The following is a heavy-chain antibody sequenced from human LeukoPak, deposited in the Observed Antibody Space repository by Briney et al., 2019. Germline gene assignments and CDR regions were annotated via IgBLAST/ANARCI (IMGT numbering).Heavy chain of an antibody. CDR1: GGSISGYY. CDR2: IHYSGGT. J-gene: IGHJ4*02. Sequence: PSETLSLTCTVSGGSISGYYWSWIRQPPGKGLEWIGYIHYSGGTSYKPSLDRRVTMSVDKSKNHFSLKLSSVTAADTAVYYCARVIEVAGTDAFDYWGQGALVTVSS. D-gene: IGHD6-19*01. V-gene: IGHV4-59*12. CDR3: ARVIEVAGTDAFDY.